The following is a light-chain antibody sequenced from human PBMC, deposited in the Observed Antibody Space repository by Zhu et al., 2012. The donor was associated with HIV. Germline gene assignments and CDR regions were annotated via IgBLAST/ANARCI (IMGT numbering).Light chain of an antibody. V-gene: IGKV3-11*01. Sequence: EIVLTQSPGTLTLSPGEGATLSCGASQSVSNYYLAWYQQKPGQAPRLLIYDTSKRAAGIPARFSGSGSETDFTLTISSLEPEDFALYYCQQRSNWPLTFGGGTKVEIK. CDR2: DTS. CDR1: QSVSNY. CDR3: QQRSNWPLT. J-gene: IGKJ4*01.